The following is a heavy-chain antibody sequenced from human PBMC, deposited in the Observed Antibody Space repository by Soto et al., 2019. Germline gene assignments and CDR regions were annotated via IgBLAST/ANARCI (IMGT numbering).Heavy chain of an antibody. J-gene: IGHJ6*02. D-gene: IGHD6-19*01. CDR2: IWYDGSNK. V-gene: IGHV3-33*01. CDR3: ARDVTVAGYIAGRYYGMDV. CDR1: GFTFSSYG. Sequence: TGGSLRLSCAASGFTFSSYGMHWVRQAPGKGLEWVAVIWYDGSNKYYADSVKGRFTISRDNSKNTLYLQMNSLRAEDTAVYYCARDVTVAGYIAGRYYGMDVWGQGTTVTVSS.